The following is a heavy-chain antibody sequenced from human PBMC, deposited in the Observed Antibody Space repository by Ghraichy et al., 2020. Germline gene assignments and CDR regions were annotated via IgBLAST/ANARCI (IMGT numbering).Heavy chain of an antibody. CDR1: GFTFSSYE. CDR3: ARELWCSSTSCSYGLDV. Sequence: GGSLRLSCAASGFTFSSYEMNWVRQAPGKGLEWVLYISSSGSTKNYADSVKGRFTISRDNAKNSLYLQMNSLRAEDTAVYYCARELWCSSTSCSYGLDVWGQGTTVTVSS. J-gene: IGHJ6*02. CDR2: ISSSGSTK. V-gene: IGHV3-48*03. D-gene: IGHD2-2*01.